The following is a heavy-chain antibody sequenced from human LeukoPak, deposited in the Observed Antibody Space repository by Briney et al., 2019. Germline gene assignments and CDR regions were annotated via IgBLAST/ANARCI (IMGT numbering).Heavy chain of an antibody. D-gene: IGHD1-1*01. CDR2: INHSGST. V-gene: IGHV4-34*01. CDR3: ARLNEGLQREK. J-gene: IGHJ4*02. CDR1: GGSFSGYY. Sequence: PSETLSLTCAVNGGSFSGYYWTWIRQPPGKGLEWIGEINHSGSTYYNPSLKSRVTISVDTSKNQFSLKLSSVTAADTAVYYCARLNEGLQREKWGQGTPVTVSS.